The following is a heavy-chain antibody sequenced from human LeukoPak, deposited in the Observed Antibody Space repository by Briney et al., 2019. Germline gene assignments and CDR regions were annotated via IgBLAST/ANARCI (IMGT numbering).Heavy chain of an antibody. CDR3: ARGKDTAMVMDYYYYGMDV. CDR1: GYTFTSYG. CDR2: ISAYNGNT. J-gene: IGHJ6*02. V-gene: IGHV1-18*01. D-gene: IGHD5-18*01. Sequence: ASVKVSCKASGYTFTSYGISWVRQAPGQGLEWMGWISAYNGNTNYAQKLQGRVTMTTDTSTSTAYMELRSLRSDDTAVYYCARGKDTAMVMDYYYYGMDVWGQGTTVTVSS.